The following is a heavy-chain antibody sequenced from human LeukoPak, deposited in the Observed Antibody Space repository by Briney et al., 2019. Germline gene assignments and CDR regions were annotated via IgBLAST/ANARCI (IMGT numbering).Heavy chain of an antibody. CDR3: ARGGYPIGYDSGRNFDY. J-gene: IGHJ4*02. V-gene: IGHV3-11*06. Sequence: GGSLRLSCAASGFTFSDYYMSWIRQAPGKGLEWVSYISSSSSYTNYADSVKGRFTISRDNAKNSLYLQMNSLRAEDTAVYYCARGGYPIGYDSGRNFDYWGQGTLVTVSS. D-gene: IGHD1-26*01. CDR2: ISSSSSYT. CDR1: GFTFSDYY.